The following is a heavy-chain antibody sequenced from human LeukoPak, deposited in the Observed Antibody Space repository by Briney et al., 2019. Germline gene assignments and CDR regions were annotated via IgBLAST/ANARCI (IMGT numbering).Heavy chain of an antibody. CDR2: INHNGNVN. J-gene: IGHJ4*02. CDR1: GFTFSSYW. CDR3: ARDRQGSGYPFDY. Sequence: PGGSLRLSCAASGFTFSSYWMNWARQAPGKGLEWVASINHNGNVNYYVDSVKGRFTISRDNAKNSLYLQMNSLRAEDTAVYYCARDRQGSGYPFDYWGQGTLVTVSS. D-gene: IGHD3-3*01. V-gene: IGHV3-7*01.